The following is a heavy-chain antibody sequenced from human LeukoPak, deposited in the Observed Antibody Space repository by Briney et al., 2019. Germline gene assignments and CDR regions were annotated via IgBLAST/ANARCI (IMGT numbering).Heavy chain of an antibody. V-gene: IGHV4-61*02. J-gene: IGHJ4*02. CDR2: IYTSGST. D-gene: IGHD3-22*01. CDR1: GGSISSGSYY. Sequence: SETLSLTCTVSGGSISSGSYYWSWIRQPAGKGLEWIGRIYTSGSTNYNPSLKSRVTMSVDTSKNQFSLKLSSVTAADTAVYYCARSEMGYYYDSSGYYSPSYFDYWGQGTLVTVSS. CDR3: ARSEMGYYYDSSGYYSPSYFDY.